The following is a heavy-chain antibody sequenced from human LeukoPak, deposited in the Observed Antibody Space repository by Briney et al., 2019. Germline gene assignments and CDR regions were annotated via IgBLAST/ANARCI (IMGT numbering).Heavy chain of an antibody. J-gene: IGHJ4*02. D-gene: IGHD3-3*01. Sequence: SETMSLTCAVYGASYTAYYWSWIRQPPGQGLEWIGDIDHRVTATYNPSLKSRLSISADASKNQFSLKLNSVTDADTAVYYCAVGITILGVAASFDSWGQGNLVIVSS. V-gene: IGHV4-34*01. CDR3: AVGITILGVAASFDS. CDR2: IDHRVTA. CDR1: GASYTAYY.